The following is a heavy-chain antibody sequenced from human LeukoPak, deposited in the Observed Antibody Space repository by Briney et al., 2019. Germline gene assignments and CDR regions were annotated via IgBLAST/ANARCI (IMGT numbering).Heavy chain of an antibody. CDR2: IYYSGST. CDR1: GGSISSYY. Sequence: PSETLSLTCTVSGGSISSYYWSWIRQPPGKGLEWIGYIYYSGSTNYNPSLKSRVTISVDTSKNQFSLKLSSVTAADTAVYYCARFSLPNYYDSSGFDYWGQGTLVTVSS. CDR3: ARFSLPNYYDSSGFDY. D-gene: IGHD3-22*01. V-gene: IGHV4-59*01. J-gene: IGHJ4*02.